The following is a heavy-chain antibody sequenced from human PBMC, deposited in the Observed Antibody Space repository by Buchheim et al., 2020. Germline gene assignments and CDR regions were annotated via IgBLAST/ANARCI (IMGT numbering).Heavy chain of an antibody. CDR1: GFTFSSYG. CDR3: AKDLGLLWFGELSYYYYGMDV. CDR2: ISYDGSNK. Sequence: QVQLVESGGGVVQPGRSLRLSCAASGFTFSSYGMHWVRQAPGKGLEWVAVISYDGSNKYYADSVKGRFTISRDNSKNTLYLQMNSLRAEDTAVYYCAKDLGLLWFGELSYYYYGMDVWGQGTT. V-gene: IGHV3-30*18. J-gene: IGHJ6*02. D-gene: IGHD3-10*01.